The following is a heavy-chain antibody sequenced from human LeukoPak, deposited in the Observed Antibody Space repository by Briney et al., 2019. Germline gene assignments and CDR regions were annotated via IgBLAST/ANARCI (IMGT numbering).Heavy chain of an antibody. D-gene: IGHD1-26*01. V-gene: IGHV3-30*02. CDR3: AKDPVGASSLFDY. J-gene: IGHJ4*02. CDR1: GFTFSSYG. CDR2: IRYDGSNK. Sequence: GGSLRLSCAASGFTFSSYGMHWVRQAPGKGLEWVAFIRYDGSNKYYADSVKGRFTISRDNSKNTLYLQMNSLRAEDTAVYYCAKDPVGASSLFDYWGQGTLVTISS.